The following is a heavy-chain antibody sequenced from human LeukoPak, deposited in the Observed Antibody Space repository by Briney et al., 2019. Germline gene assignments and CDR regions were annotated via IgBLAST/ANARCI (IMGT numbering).Heavy chain of an antibody. CDR3: ARANGMATIGSPFDY. D-gene: IGHD5-24*01. V-gene: IGHV3-21*01. J-gene: IGHJ4*02. CDR1: GFTFSSYA. Sequence: GGSLRLSCAASGFTFSSYAMNWVRQAPGKGLEWVSSISSSSYYIYYADSLKGRFTISRDNAETSLYLQMNSLRADDTAVYYCARANGMATIGSPFDYWGQGTLVTVSS. CDR2: ISSSSYYI.